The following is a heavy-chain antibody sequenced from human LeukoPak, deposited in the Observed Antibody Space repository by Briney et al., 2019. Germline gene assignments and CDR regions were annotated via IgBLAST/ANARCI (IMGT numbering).Heavy chain of an antibody. D-gene: IGHD6-13*01. CDR2: ISYDGSSK. CDR1: GFTFSSYG. CDR3: AKDQKQQLVTYYFDY. J-gene: IGHJ4*02. V-gene: IGHV3-30*18. Sequence: PGGSLRLSCAASGFTFSSYGMHWVRQAPGKGLEWVAVISYDGSSKYYADSVKGRFTISRDNSKSTLYLQMNSLRAEDTAVYYCAKDQKQQLVTYYFDYWGQGTLVTVSS.